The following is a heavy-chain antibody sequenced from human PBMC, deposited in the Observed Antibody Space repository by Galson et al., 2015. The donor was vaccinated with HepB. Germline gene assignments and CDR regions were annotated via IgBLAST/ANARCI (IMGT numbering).Heavy chain of an antibody. CDR1: GFTFSSYG. J-gene: IGHJ6*02. V-gene: IGHV3-33*01. CDR3: ARGYCSSTSCYPHHYYYYGMDV. Sequence: SLRLSCAASGFTFSSYGMHWVRQAPGKGLEWVAVIWYDGSNKYYADSVKGRFTISRDNSKNTLYLQMNSLRAEDTAVYYCARGYCSSTSCYPHHYYYYGMDVWGQGTTVTVSS. CDR2: IWYDGSNK. D-gene: IGHD2-2*01.